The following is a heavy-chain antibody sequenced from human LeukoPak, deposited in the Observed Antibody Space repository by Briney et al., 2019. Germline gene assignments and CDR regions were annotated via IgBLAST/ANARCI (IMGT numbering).Heavy chain of an antibody. J-gene: IGHJ4*02. D-gene: IGHD6-6*01. CDR1: EFTFSSYA. Sequence: PGGSLRLSCAASEFTFSSYAMSWVRQAPGKGLEWVSAISGSGGSTYYADSVKGRFTISRDNSKNTLYLQMNSLRAEDTAVYYCAKAAAARRLPRTGHFDYWGQGTLVTVSS. CDR2: ISGSGGST. CDR3: AKAAAARRLPRTGHFDY. V-gene: IGHV3-23*01.